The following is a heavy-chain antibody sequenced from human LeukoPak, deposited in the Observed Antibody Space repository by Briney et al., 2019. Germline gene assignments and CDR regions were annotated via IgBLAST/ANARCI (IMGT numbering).Heavy chain of an antibody. CDR3: ARDRDGSYSTGSDAFDM. CDR2: ISWNSGTV. D-gene: IGHD6-19*01. V-gene: IGHV3-9*01. J-gene: IGHJ3*02. Sequence: PGGSLRLSCAVSGFIFDDYAMHWVRQAPGKGLEWVAGISWNSGTVGYAESVQGRFTISRDNAKNSLSLQMNSLRPEDTALYYCARDRDGSYSTGSDAFDMWGQGTVVMVSS. CDR1: GFIFDDYA.